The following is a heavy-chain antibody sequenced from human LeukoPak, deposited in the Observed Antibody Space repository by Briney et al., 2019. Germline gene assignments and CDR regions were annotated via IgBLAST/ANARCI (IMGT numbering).Heavy chain of an antibody. J-gene: IGHJ4*02. Sequence: GGSLRLSCAASGFTFGDYYMGWIRQAPGKGLEWVSYIRGSGTDIHYADSVKGRFTISRDNAKNSLYLQMNSLRAEDTAVYYCAKDRCSSTSCYIFDYWGQGTLVTVSS. CDR3: AKDRCSSTSCYIFDY. D-gene: IGHD2-2*02. V-gene: IGHV3-11*04. CDR1: GFTFGDYY. CDR2: IRGSGTDI.